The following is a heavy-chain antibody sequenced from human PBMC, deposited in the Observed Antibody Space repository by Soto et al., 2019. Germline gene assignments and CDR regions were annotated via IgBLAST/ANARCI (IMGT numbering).Heavy chain of an antibody. D-gene: IGHD2-2*01. V-gene: IGHV1-69*13. J-gene: IGHJ5*02. CDR3: ARDWEGYCSSTSCFDRWFDP. Sequence: GASVKVSCKASGGTFSSYAISWVRQAPGQGLEWMGGIIPIFGTANYAQKFQGRVTITADESTSTAYMELSSLRSEDTAVYYCARDWEGYCSSTSCFDRWFDPWGQGXLVTVYS. CDR2: IIPIFGTA. CDR1: GGTFSSYA.